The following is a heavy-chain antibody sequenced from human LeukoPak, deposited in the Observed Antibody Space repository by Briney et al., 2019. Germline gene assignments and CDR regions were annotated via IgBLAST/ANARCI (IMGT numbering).Heavy chain of an antibody. V-gene: IGHV3-74*01. CDR1: GFTFSTAW. CDR2: INSDGSST. Sequence: GGSLRLSCPASGFTFSTAWMRWVRQAPGRWRVWVSLINSDGSSTNYADSVKGRFTISRDNAKNTLYLQMNSLRAEDTAVYYCATDVPAVTIFGYWGQGTLVTVSS. CDR3: ATDVPAVTIFGY. D-gene: IGHD2-2*01. J-gene: IGHJ4*02.